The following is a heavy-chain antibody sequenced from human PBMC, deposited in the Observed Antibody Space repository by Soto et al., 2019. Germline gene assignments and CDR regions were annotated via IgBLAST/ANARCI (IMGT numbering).Heavy chain of an antibody. D-gene: IGHD4-17*01. CDR2: TSGGGDVA. CDR1: GFTFISYA. CDR3: VKKSIGTVTNPVYWYFDL. J-gene: IGHJ2*01. V-gene: IGHV3-23*01. Sequence: EVQLLESGGGLVQPGGSLRLSCAASGFTFISYAMSWVRLAPGKGLEWVSGTSGGGDVAFYADSVKGRFTISRDNSKNTLYLQMNSLRAEDTALYYCVKKSIGTVTNPVYWYFDLWGRGTLVTVSS.